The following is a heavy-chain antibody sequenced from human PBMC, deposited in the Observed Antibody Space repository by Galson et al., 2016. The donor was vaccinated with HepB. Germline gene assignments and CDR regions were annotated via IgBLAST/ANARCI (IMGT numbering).Heavy chain of an antibody. V-gene: IGHV1-24*01. CDR3: ATDSLEVTFYAFDI. J-gene: IGHJ3*02. CDR1: GETLSELS. Sequence: SVKVSCKVSGETLSELSIHWVRQAPKKGLEWMGGFDPEDGETVFAQKFQGRVTMIEDTSTDTAYMELSSLRSEDTAVYYCATDSLEVTFYAFDIWGQGTMVTVSS. D-gene: IGHD1-1*01. CDR2: FDPEDGET.